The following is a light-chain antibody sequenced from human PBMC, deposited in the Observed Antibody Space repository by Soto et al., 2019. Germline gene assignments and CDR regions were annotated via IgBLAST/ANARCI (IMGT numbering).Light chain of an antibody. Sequence: EIAMTQSPATLSVSPGERATLSCKASQSVRSYLAWYRQKPGQAPRLLIYDAINRATGIPARFSGSGSGTVFTLTISSLEPEDCAVYFCQQRSSWPLLTFGGGTKVDIK. CDR3: QQRSSWPLLT. V-gene: IGKV3-11*01. CDR1: QSVRSY. CDR2: DAI. J-gene: IGKJ4*01.